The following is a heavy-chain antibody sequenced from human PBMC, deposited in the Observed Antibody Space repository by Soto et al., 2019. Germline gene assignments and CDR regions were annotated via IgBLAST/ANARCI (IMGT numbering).Heavy chain of an antibody. CDR1: GGPFSDYY. CDR2: INYSGST. Sequence: QGHLQQWGAGLLKPSETLSLTCAVYGGPFSDYYWSWVRQPPGKGLEWIAEINYSGSTRYNPSLMRLATISSDTSKNQVSLNLSSVTAADTAVYYCVIYADSGWYFNPWGRGTLVTVSS. CDR3: VIYADSGWYFNP. V-gene: IGHV4-34*01. D-gene: IGHD4-17*01. J-gene: IGHJ2*01.